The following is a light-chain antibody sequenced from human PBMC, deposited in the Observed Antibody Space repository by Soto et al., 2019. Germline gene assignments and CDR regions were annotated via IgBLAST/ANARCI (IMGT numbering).Light chain of an antibody. V-gene: IGKV1-13*02. CDR2: DAS. CDR1: QGISSA. Sequence: AIQLTQSPSSLSASVGDRVTITCRASQGISSALAWYQQKPGKAPKLLIYDASSLESGVPSRFSGSGSGTDFTLTFIILLPEDFATYYCQQFNSYPLTFGGGTKVDIK. CDR3: QQFNSYPLT. J-gene: IGKJ4*01.